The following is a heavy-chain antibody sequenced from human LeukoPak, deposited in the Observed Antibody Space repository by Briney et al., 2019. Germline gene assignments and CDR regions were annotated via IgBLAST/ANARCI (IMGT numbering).Heavy chain of an antibody. Sequence: ASVKVSCKASGYTFTRYYMHLVRQAPRQGREWVGIINPRGCSTSYAQKSRARVTMSRDTSTSTVYMELRSLRSEDTAVYYCAREASFYCSSTSCYGSGALDWFDPWGQGTLVTVSS. J-gene: IGHJ5*02. CDR2: INPRGCST. CDR3: AREASFYCSSTSCYGSGALDWFDP. V-gene: IGHV1-46*01. D-gene: IGHD2-2*01. CDR1: GYTFTRYY.